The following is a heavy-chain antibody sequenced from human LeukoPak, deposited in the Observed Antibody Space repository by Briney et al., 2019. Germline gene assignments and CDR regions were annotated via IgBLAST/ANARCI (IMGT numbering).Heavy chain of an antibody. Sequence: GRSLRLSCAASGFTFSSYAMHWVGQAPGQGREGGAVISDDGINKYYADSVKGRFTISGDNSKNTQYLQMNSLRAEDTAVYYCARDGRMGDSDEFDYWGQGTLVTVSS. CDR1: GFTFSSYA. CDR3: ARDGRMGDSDEFDY. V-gene: IGHV3-30-3*01. D-gene: IGHD3-22*01. CDR2: ISDDGINK. J-gene: IGHJ4*02.